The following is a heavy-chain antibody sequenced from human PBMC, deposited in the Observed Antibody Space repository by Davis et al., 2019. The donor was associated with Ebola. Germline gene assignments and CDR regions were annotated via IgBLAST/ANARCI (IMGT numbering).Heavy chain of an antibody. V-gene: IGHV1-2*06. CDR2: INPYSGDT. CDR3: SIGGRAGGFDY. CDR1: GYTFTGYY. J-gene: IGHJ4*02. Sequence: AASVKVSCKASGYTFTGYYMHWVRQAPGQGLEWMGRINPYSGDTNYAQKLQGRVTMTTDTSTSTAYMELRSLRSDDTAVYYCSIGGRAGGFDYWGQGTLVTVSS.